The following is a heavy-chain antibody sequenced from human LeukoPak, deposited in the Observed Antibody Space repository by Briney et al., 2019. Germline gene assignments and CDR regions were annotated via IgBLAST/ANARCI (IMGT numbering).Heavy chain of an antibody. Sequence: GGSLRLSCAASAFTFSSYAMSWVRQAPGKGLEWVSASSGADSTYYAASLQGRFTISRDNSKNTLYLQMSGLRAEDTAVYFCARGAYGDYDSWGQGTLVTVSS. CDR3: ARGAYGDYDS. D-gene: IGHD4-17*01. CDR2: SSGADST. V-gene: IGHV3-23*01. CDR1: AFTFSSYA. J-gene: IGHJ5*01.